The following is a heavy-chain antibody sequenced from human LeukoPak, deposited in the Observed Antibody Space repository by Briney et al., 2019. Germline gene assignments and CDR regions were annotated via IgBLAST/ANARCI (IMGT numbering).Heavy chain of an antibody. V-gene: IGHV1-69*04. CDR1: GGTFSSYA. Sequence: GASVKVSCKASGGTFSSYAISWVRQAPGQGLEWMGRIIPILGIANYAQKFQGRVAITADKSTSTAYMELSSLRSEDTAVYYCASTLRVIAAAPFDPWGQGTLVTVSS. CDR2: IIPILGIA. CDR3: ASTLRVIAAAPFDP. D-gene: IGHD6-13*01. J-gene: IGHJ5*02.